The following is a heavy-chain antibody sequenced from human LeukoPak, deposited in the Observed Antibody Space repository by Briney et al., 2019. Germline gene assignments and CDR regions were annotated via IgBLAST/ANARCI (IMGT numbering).Heavy chain of an antibody. CDR1: GGSISSSSYY. CDR2: IYYSGST. D-gene: IGHD3/OR15-3a*01. Sequence: SETLSLACTVSGGSISSSSYYWGWIRQPPGKGLEWIGSIYYSGSTYYNPSLKSRVTISVDTSKNQFSLKLSSVTAADTAVYYCARQTGSGLFILPGGQGTLVTVSS. CDR3: ARQTGSGLFILP. J-gene: IGHJ4*02. V-gene: IGHV4-39*01.